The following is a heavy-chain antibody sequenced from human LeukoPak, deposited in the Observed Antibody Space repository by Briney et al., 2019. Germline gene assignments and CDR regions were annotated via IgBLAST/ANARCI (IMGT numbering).Heavy chain of an antibody. CDR3: ARDSYVWGSYRYQRNSDY. CDR2: ISSSGSTI. V-gene: IGHV3-48*03. CDR1: GFTFSSYE. J-gene: IGHJ4*02. Sequence: GGSLRLSCAASGFTFSSYEMNWVRQAPGKGLEWVSYISSSGSTIYYADSVKGRFTISRDNAKNSLYLQMNSLRAEDTAVYYCARDSYVWGSYRYQRNSDYWGQGTLVTVSS. D-gene: IGHD3-16*02.